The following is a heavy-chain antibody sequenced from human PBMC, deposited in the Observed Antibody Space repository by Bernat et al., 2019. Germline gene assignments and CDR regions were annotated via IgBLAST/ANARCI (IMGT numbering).Heavy chain of an antibody. V-gene: IGHV4-31*03. Sequence: QVQLQESGPGLVKPSQTLSLTCTVSGGYISSGGYSWSWIRQHPGRGLEWIGHIYDGGSTYYNPSLRSRITISVDTSNNKVSLVLSSVTAADTAVYYCASGDSGSKVGSWGQGTLVTVAS. CDR2: IYDGGST. J-gene: IGHJ5*02. CDR1: GGYISSGGYS. D-gene: IGHD3-22*01. CDR3: ASGDSGSKVGS.